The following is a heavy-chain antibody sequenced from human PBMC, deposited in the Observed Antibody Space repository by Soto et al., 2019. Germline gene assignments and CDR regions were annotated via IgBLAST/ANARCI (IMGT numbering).Heavy chain of an antibody. D-gene: IGHD5-18*01. V-gene: IGHV3-49*04. Sequence: SLRLSCTASGFTFGDYAVNWVRQAPGKGLEWVGFIRSKAYGGTPEYAASVKGRFTISRDDSKSIAYLQMNSLKTEDTAVFYCARYILNGMDVWGQGTTVTVSS. J-gene: IGHJ6*02. CDR1: GFTFGDYA. CDR3: ARYILNGMDV. CDR2: IRSKAYGGTP.